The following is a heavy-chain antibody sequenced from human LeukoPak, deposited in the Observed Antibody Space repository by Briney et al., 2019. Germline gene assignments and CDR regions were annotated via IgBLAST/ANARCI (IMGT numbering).Heavy chain of an antibody. Sequence: SETLSLTCAVSGGSFSGYYWSWIRQPPGKGLEWIGEINHSGSTNYNPSLKSRVTISVDTSKNQFSLKQSSVTAADTAVYYCARGYGSGSYYPRSGGARGYFDYGGQGTLVTVSS. D-gene: IGHD3-10*01. J-gene: IGHJ4*02. CDR1: GGSFSGYY. V-gene: IGHV4-34*01. CDR2: INHSGST. CDR3: ARGYGSGSYYPRSGGARGYFDY.